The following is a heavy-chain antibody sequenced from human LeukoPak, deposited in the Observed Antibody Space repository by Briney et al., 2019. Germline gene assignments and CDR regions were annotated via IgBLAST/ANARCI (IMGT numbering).Heavy chain of an antibody. J-gene: IGHJ6*03. D-gene: IGHD3-16*01. CDR2: IYYSGST. Sequence: SSETLSLTCTVSGGSISSYYWSWIRQPPGKGLEWIGYIYYSGSTNYNPSLKSRVTISVDTSKNQFSLKLSSVTAADTAVYYCARDGGVTYYYFYYYMDVWGKGTTVTVSS. CDR3: ARDGGVTYYYFYYYMDV. V-gene: IGHV4-59*12. CDR1: GGSISSYY.